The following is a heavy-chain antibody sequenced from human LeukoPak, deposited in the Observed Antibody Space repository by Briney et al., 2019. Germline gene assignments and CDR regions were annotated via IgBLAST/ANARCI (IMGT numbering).Heavy chain of an antibody. CDR1: GFTFSSYA. CDR2: ISYDGSNK. CDR3: AKHSLHYYYYMDV. V-gene: IGHV3-30*04. J-gene: IGHJ6*03. Sequence: PGGSLRLSCAASGFTFSSYAMHWVRQAPGKGLEWVAVISYDGSNKYYADSVKGRFTISRDNSKNTLYLQMNSLRGEDTAVYYCAKHSLHYYYYMDVWGKGTTVTVSS.